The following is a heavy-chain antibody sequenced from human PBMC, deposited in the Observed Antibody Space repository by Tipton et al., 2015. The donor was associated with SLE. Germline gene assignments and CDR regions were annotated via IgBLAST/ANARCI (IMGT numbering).Heavy chain of an antibody. V-gene: IGHV4-59*12. J-gene: IGHJ4*02. CDR1: GGSFNNYY. D-gene: IGHD7-27*01. CDR3: ARLTPWGYDY. CDR2: ISYSGAT. Sequence: TLSLTCNVSGGSFNNYYWTWIRQPPGKGLMLIGSISYSGATSYNPSLKSRVTISVDTSKNHFSLSLISVTAADTAVYYCARLTPWGYDYWGPGMLVTVSS.